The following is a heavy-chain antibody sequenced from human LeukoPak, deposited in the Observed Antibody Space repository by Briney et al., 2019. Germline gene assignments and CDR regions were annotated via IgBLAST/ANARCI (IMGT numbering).Heavy chain of an antibody. D-gene: IGHD2-2*02. CDR1: GYSISIGYY. V-gene: IGHV4-38-2*01. CDR3: AKHAPKEGWCSSTSCYTQAFDI. J-gene: IGHJ3*02. Sequence: SETLSLTCAVSGYSISIGYYWGWIRQPPGKGLEWIGSIYHSGSTYYNPSLKSRVTISVDTSKNQFSLKLSSVTAADTAVYYCAKHAPKEGWCSSTSCYTQAFDIWGQGTMVTVSS. CDR2: IYHSGST.